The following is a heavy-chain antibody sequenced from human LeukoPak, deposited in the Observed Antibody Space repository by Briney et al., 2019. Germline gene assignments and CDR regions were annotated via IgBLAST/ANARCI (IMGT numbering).Heavy chain of an antibody. Sequence: RGSLRHSSAASGFTFSTYGMHWVRQAPGKGLEWVAFIRSDGSNKYYADSVKGRFTISRDTSKNKLFVEINSLRAEDTAVYYCAKDLHPMVGARTFDCWGQGTLVTVSS. D-gene: IGHD1-26*01. CDR3: AKDLHPMVGARTFDC. J-gene: IGHJ4*02. CDR2: IRSDGSNK. CDR1: GFTFSTYG. V-gene: IGHV3-30*02.